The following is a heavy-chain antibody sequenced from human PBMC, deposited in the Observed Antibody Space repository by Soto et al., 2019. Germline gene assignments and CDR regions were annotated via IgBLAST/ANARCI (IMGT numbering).Heavy chain of an antibody. Sequence: SETLSLTCTVSGGSISSSSYYWGWIRQPPGKGLERIGSIYYSGSTYYNPSLKSRVTISVDTSKNQFSLKLSSVTAADTAVYYCARLGGSGSYFFDPYYYYGMDAWGQGTTVTVSS. CDR3: ARLGGSGSYFFDPYYYYGMDA. CDR2: IYYSGST. V-gene: IGHV4-39*01. J-gene: IGHJ6*02. CDR1: GGSISSSSYY. D-gene: IGHD3-10*01.